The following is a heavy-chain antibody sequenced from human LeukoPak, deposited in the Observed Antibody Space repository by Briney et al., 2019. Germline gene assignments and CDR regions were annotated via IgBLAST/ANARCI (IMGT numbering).Heavy chain of an antibody. Sequence: ASETLSLTCTVSGGSISSSSYYWGWIRQPPGKGLEWIGEINHSGSTNYNPSLKSRVTISVGTSKSQFSLKLSSVTAADTAIYFCARRGLRFLESVKYSWFDPWGQGTLVTVSS. CDR1: GGSISSSSYY. CDR2: INHSGST. J-gene: IGHJ5*02. D-gene: IGHD3-3*01. CDR3: ARRGLRFLESVKYSWFDP. V-gene: IGHV4-39*07.